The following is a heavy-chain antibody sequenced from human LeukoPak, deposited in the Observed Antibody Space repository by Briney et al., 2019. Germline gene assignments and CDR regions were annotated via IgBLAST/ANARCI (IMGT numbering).Heavy chain of an antibody. CDR2: ISAYNGNT. V-gene: IGHV1-18*01. Sequence: ASVKVSCKASGYTFTSYGISWVRQAPGQGLEWMGWISAYNGNTNYAQKLQGRVTMTTDTSTSTAYMELRSLRSDDTAVYYCATGLRYFDWLLSFFDYWGQGTLVTVSS. D-gene: IGHD3-9*01. J-gene: IGHJ4*02. CDR1: GYTFTSYG. CDR3: ATGLRYFDWLLSFFDY.